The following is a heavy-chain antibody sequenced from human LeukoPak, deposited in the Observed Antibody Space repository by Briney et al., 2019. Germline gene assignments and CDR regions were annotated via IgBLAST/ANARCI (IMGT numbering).Heavy chain of an antibody. J-gene: IGHJ4*02. Sequence: GRSLRLSCAASGFTFSSYAMHWVRQAPGKGLEWVAVISYDGSNKYYADSVEGRFTISRDNSKNTLYLQMNSLRAEDTAVYYCARGPKYYYDSSGYLPFDYWGQGTLVTVSS. CDR1: GFTFSSYA. D-gene: IGHD3-22*01. V-gene: IGHV3-30*01. CDR3: ARGPKYYYDSSGYLPFDY. CDR2: ISYDGSNK.